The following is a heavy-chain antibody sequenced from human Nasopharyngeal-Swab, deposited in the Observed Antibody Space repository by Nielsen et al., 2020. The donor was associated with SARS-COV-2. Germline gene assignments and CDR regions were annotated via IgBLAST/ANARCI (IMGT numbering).Heavy chain of an antibody. J-gene: IGHJ4*02. CDR1: GGSFSSYY. CDR3: ARGRSSGWYHYSFDY. V-gene: IGHV4-34*01. CDR2: INHSGST. Sequence: SETLSLTCAVYGGSFSSYYWSWIRQPPGKRLEWIGEINHSGSTNYNPSLKSRVTISVDTSKNQFSLKLSSVTAADTAVYYCARGRSSGWYHYSFDYWGQGTLVTVSS. D-gene: IGHD6-19*01.